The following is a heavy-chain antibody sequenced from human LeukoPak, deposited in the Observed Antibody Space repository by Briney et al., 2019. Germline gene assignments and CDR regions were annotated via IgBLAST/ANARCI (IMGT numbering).Heavy chain of an antibody. CDR1: GGTFSSYA. V-gene: IGHV1-69*13. J-gene: IGHJ4*02. Sequence: SVKVSCKASGGTFSSYAISWVRQAPGQGLEWMGGIIPIFGTANYAQKFQGRVTITADESTSTAYMELSSLRSEDTAVYYCARDRAGGPHPFDHWGQGTLVTVSS. CDR3: ARDRAGGPHPFDH. CDR2: IIPIFGTA.